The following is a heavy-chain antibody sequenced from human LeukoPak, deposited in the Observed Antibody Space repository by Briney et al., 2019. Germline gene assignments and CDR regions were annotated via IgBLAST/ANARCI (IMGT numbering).Heavy chain of an antibody. CDR1: GGSISSGSYY. CDR2: IYTSGST. Sequence: SETLSLTCTVSGGSISSGSYYWSWIRQPAGKGLEWIGRIYTSGSTNYNPSLKSRVTISVDTSKNQFSLKLSSVTAADTAVYYCARDLGAGVWFDPWGQGTLVTVSS. D-gene: IGHD6-19*01. CDR3: ARDLGAGVWFDP. J-gene: IGHJ5*02. V-gene: IGHV4-61*02.